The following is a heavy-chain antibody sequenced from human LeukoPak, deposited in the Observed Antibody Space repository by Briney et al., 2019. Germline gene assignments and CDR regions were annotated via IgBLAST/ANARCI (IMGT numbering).Heavy chain of an antibody. CDR2: IKSKTDGGTT. V-gene: IGHV3-15*01. J-gene: IGHJ4*02. Sequence: PGGSLRLSCAASGFTFSNAWMSWVRQAPGKGLEWVGRIKSKTDGGTTDYAAPVKGRFTISRDDSKNTLYLQMNSLKTEDTAVYYCTAIIVAVPAAIREDWGQGTLVTVSS. CDR1: GFTFSNAW. D-gene: IGHD2-2*02. CDR3: TAIIVAVPAAIRED.